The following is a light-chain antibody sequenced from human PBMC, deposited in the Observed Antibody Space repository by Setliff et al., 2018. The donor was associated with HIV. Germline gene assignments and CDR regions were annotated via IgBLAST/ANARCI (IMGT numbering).Light chain of an antibody. CDR2: EVN. CDR1: SSDIGGYTY. CDR3: SSYAGSNDLV. J-gene: IGLJ2*01. Sequence: QSALTQPPSASGSPGQSVTISCTGTSSDIGGYTYVSWYQQHPGKAPKLVIYEVNKRPSGVPDRFSGSKSGNTASLTVSGLQAEDEADYYCSSYAGSNDLVFGGGTKGTVL. V-gene: IGLV2-8*01.